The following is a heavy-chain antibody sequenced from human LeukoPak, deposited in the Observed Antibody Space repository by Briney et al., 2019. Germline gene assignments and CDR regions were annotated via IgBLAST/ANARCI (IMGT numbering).Heavy chain of an antibody. V-gene: IGHV3-48*03. Sequence: GGSLRLSCAASGFTFSSYEMNWVRRASGKGLEWVSYISSSGSTIYYADSVKGRFTISRDNAKNSLYLQMNSLRAEDTAVYYCARDRDGKNWFDPWGQGTLVTVSS. J-gene: IGHJ5*02. D-gene: IGHD1-14*01. CDR3: ARDRDGKNWFDP. CDR2: ISSSGSTI. CDR1: GFTFSSYE.